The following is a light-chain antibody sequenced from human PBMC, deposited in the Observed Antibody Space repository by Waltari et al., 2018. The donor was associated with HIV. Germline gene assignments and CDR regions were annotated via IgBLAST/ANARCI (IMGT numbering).Light chain of an antibody. CDR3: SSYTSSSTPVV. CDR1: SSDVGGYNY. V-gene: IGLV2-14*01. Sequence: QSALTQPASVSGSPGHSITLSCTGTSSDVGGYNYVSWYQQHPVKAPKLMIYEVSNRPSGVSNRFSGSKSGNTASLTIAGLQAEDEADYYCSSYTSSSTPVVFGGGTKLTVL. J-gene: IGLJ2*01. CDR2: EVS.